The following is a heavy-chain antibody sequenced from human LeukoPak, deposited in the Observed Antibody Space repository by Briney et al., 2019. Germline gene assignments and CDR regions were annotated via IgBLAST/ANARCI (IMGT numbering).Heavy chain of an antibody. Sequence: PGGSLRLSCTASGFTFSSYAMNWVRQAPGKGLEWVSGIGAGGTFTYYADSVKGRFTISRDNSRNTLYLQMNSLRADDTAVYYCARVIVVVPAAMRAFDIWGQGTMVTVSS. CDR1: GFTFSSYA. CDR3: ARVIVVVPAAMRAFDI. D-gene: IGHD2-2*01. V-gene: IGHV3-23*01. CDR2: IGAGGTFT. J-gene: IGHJ3*02.